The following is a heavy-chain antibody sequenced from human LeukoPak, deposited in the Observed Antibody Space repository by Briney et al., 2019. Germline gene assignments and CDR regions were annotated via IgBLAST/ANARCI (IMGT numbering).Heavy chain of an antibody. J-gene: IGHJ4*02. CDR3: ATKTGYYGDYYFDY. V-gene: IGHV3-23*01. CDR2: ISGSGGST. D-gene: IGHD4-17*01. Sequence: GGSLRLSCAASGFTFSSYSMNWVRQAPGKGLEWVSAISGSGGSTYYADSVKGRFTISRDNSKNTLYLQMNSLRAEDTAVYYCATKTGYYGDYYFDYWGQGTLVTVSS. CDR1: GFTFSSYS.